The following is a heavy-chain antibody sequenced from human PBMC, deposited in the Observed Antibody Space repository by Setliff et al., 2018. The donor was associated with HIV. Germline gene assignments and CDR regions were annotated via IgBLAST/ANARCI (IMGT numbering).Heavy chain of an antibody. J-gene: IGHJ4*01. V-gene: IGHV4-34*01. D-gene: IGHD6-13*01. CDR2: VNHSGDT. CDR3: VRGRDYGSSWSRPFYFDF. Sequence: SETLSLTCAVYGGSFSGYYWSWIRQSPGKDLEWIGEVNHSGDTTYNPSLKSRVTMSVDTSKNQFSLELSSPTSADTAIYYCVRGRDYGSSWSRPFYFDFWGHGNLVTVSS. CDR1: GGSFSGYY.